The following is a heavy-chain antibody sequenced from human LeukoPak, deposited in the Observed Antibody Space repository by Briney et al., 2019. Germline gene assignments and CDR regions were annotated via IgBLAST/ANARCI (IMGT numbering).Heavy chain of an antibody. CDR2: LNTFNGNT. J-gene: IGHJ5*02. CDR3: ARGGLVVVVAATPSTTPGLLHWLDP. D-gene: IGHD2-15*01. V-gene: IGHV1-18*01. Sequence: DSMKVSCKASGYTFTSYGISWVRQAPGQGLEWMGWLNTFNGNTMYAQKVLGRVNMTTDTSTSTAYMELRSLRSDDTAVYYCARGGLVVVVAATPSTTPGLLHWLDPWGQGTLVSVSS. CDR1: GYTFTSYG.